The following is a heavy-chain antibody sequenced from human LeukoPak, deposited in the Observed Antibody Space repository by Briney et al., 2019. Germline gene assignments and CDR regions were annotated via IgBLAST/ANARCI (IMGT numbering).Heavy chain of an antibody. J-gene: IGHJ4*02. Sequence: GGSLRLSCVASGFTFSRYSMSWVRQAPGKGLEWVSSINSNGDYIYYADSVKGRFTISRDTARNSLFLQMNSLRAEDTAVYYCARGIGYFGWLFLYWGQGTLLTVSS. CDR1: GFTFSRYS. CDR2: INSNGDYI. V-gene: IGHV3-21*01. D-gene: IGHD3-9*01. CDR3: ARGIGYFGWLFLY.